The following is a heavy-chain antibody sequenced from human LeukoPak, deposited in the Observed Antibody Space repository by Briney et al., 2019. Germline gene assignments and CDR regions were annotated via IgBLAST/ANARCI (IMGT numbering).Heavy chain of an antibody. Sequence: ASVTVSCKASGYTFTSYDINWVRQAPGQGLEWMGWMNPNSGNTGYAQKFQGRVTMTRNTSISTAYMELSSLRSEDTAVYYCARLRKSRVIRGLVAIYFDYWGQGTLVTVSS. J-gene: IGHJ4*02. CDR2: MNPNSGNT. D-gene: IGHD3/OR15-3a*01. CDR1: GYTFTSYD. V-gene: IGHV1-8*01. CDR3: ARLRKSRVIRGLVAIYFDY.